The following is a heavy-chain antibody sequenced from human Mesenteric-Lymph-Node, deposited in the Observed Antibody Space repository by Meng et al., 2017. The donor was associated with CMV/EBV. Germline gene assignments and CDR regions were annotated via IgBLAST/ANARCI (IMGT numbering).Heavy chain of an antibody. D-gene: IGHD2-2*01. CDR1: GGSISSYY. V-gene: IGHV4-59*01. CDR3: ARDQLGYCSSTSCYLNGMDV. CDR2: IYYSGST. J-gene: IGHJ6*02. Sequence: SETLSLTCTVSGGSISSYYWSWIRQPPGKGLEWIGYIYYSGSTNYNPSLKSRVTISVDTSKNQFSLKLSSVTAADTAVYYCARDQLGYCSSTSCYLNGMDVWGQGTTVTV.